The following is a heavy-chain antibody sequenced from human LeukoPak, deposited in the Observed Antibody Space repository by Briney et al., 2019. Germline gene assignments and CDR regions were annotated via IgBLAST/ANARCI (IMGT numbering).Heavy chain of an antibody. Sequence: PGGSLRLSCAASGFTFSSYAMSWVRQAPGKGLEWVSAISGSGGSTYYADSVKCRFTIFRDNSKNTLYLQMNSLRAEDTAVYYCAKELVVVATISSFDYWGQGTLVTVSS. CDR1: GFTFSSYA. V-gene: IGHV3-23*01. CDR3: AKELVVVATISSFDY. D-gene: IGHD5-12*01. CDR2: ISGSGGST. J-gene: IGHJ4*02.